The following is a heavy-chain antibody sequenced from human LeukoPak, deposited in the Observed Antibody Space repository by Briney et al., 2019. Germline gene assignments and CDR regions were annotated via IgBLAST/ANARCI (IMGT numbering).Heavy chain of an antibody. J-gene: IGHJ4*02. D-gene: IGHD6-19*01. Sequence: PSETLSLTCNVSGGSISSSNSYWGWIRQPPGKGLEWIGNIYFTGSTYYNASLKSRLTISVDTSKNQFSLKLSSVTATDTAVYYCARLGAVATAGGPQWGFDYWGQGTLVTVSS. V-gene: IGHV4-39*01. CDR1: GGSISSSNSY. CDR2: IYFTGST. CDR3: ARLGAVATAGGPQWGFDY.